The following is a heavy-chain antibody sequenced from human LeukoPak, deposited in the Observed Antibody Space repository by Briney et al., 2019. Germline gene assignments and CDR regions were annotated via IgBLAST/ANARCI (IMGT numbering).Heavy chain of an antibody. CDR1: GYPINNAYY. D-gene: IGHD2-2*01. V-gene: IGHV4-38-2*01. CDR3: ARQYDSYFYYYLDL. Sequence: SETLSLTCGVSGYPINNAYYWVWIRQPPGKGLEWIGSLYHPDSTYYNPSLKSRVTMSVDTSRNQFSLRLSFVTAADTAVYYCARQYDSYFYYYLDLWSTGTTVTVSS. J-gene: IGHJ6*03. CDR2: LYHPDST.